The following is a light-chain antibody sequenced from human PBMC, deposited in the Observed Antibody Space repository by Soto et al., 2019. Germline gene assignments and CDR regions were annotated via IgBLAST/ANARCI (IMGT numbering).Light chain of an antibody. Sequence: QSVLTQPPSVSGTPGQTVTISCTGSSSTIGAGYDVHWYQQLPGTAPKLLVFANNNRPAGVPDRFSGSKSGTSASLAITGLQAEDEATYYCQSYHTSRTGVFGTGTKVTVL. CDR3: QSYHTSRTGV. CDR1: SSTIGAGYD. CDR2: ANN. V-gene: IGLV1-40*01. J-gene: IGLJ1*01.